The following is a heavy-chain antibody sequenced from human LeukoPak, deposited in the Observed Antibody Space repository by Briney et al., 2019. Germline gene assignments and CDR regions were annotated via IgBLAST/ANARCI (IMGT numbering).Heavy chain of an antibody. Sequence: ASVTVSCKASGYTFTSYYMHWVRQAPGQGLEWMGIINPSGGSTSYAQKFQGRVTMTRDTSTSTVYMELSSLRSEDTAVYYCAREVAAAGTIDYWGQGTLVTVSS. CDR3: AREVAAAGTIDY. CDR1: GYTFTSYY. V-gene: IGHV1-46*01. D-gene: IGHD6-13*01. J-gene: IGHJ4*02. CDR2: INPSGGST.